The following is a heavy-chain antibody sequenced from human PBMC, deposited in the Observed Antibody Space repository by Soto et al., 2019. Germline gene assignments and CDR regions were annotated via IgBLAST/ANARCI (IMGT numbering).Heavy chain of an antibody. CDR1: GGSFSSEKYY. Sequence: SETLSLTCCVSGGSFSSEKYYWGWIRQPPGEGLEWLGSLYYTGSFHYNPSLKGRVAISVDTSKSRFSLRLTSVTAADTAVYYCVRTYSSGWYPSYYFDSWGHEPWSPSPQ. V-gene: IGHV4-39*01. D-gene: IGHD6-19*01. J-gene: IGHJ4*01. CDR3: VRTYSSGWYPSYYFDS. CDR2: LYYTGSF.